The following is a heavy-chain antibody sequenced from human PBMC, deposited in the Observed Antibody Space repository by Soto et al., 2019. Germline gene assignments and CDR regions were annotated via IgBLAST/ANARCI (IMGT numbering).Heavy chain of an antibody. Sequence: GESLKISCKGAGYSFISYWIGWVSQMPGKGLDVTGIIYTGHAGSRYNPYFQGQVSISVDQSFSAAYLQSSTLKASDTAMYYCARHTCEIHGPDYWGQGTLVTVSS. CDR3: ARHTCEIHGPDY. J-gene: IGHJ4*02. CDR2: IYTGHAGS. CDR1: GYSFISYW. D-gene: IGHD2-21*01. V-gene: IGHV5-51*01.